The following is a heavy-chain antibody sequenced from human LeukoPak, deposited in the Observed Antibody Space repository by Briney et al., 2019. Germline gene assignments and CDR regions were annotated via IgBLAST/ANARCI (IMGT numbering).Heavy chain of an antibody. CDR2: IWYDGSNK. CDR3: ARDYCTIPSCYDY. V-gene: IGHV3-33*01. J-gene: IGHJ4*02. D-gene: IGHD2-2*01. CDR1: GFTFSDYG. Sequence: PGGSLRLSCAASGFTFSDYGMHWVRQAPSKGLEWVEIIWYDGSNKYYADSVKRRFTISRDNSKNTLYLQMNSLRAEDTALYYCARDYCTIPSCYDYWGQGTLVTVSS.